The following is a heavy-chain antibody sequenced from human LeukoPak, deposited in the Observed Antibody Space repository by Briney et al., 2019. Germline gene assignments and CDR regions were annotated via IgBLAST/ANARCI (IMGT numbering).Heavy chain of an antibody. Sequence: GGSLRLSCAASGFTFSNAWMSWVRQAPGKGLEWVGRIKSKTDGGTTDYAAPVKGRFTISRDDSKNTLYLQMNSLKTEDTAVYYCTTAVILGYCSSTSCYRAYWGQGTLVTVSS. D-gene: IGHD2-2*01. CDR3: TTAVILGYCSSTSCYRAY. J-gene: IGHJ4*02. CDR2: IKSKTDGGTT. CDR1: GFTFSNAW. V-gene: IGHV3-15*01.